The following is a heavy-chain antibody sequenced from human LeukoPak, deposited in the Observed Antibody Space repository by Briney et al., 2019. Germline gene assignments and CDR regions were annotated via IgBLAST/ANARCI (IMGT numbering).Heavy chain of an antibody. V-gene: IGHV4-34*01. Sequence: SETLSLTCAVYGGSFSGYYWSWIRQPPGKGLEWIGEINHSGSTNYNPSLKSRVTISVDTSKNQFSLKLSSVTAADTAVYYCAKDEGGIAAIVQDFDYWGQGTLVTVSS. CDR2: INHSGST. CDR1: GGSFSGYY. D-gene: IGHD6-13*01. J-gene: IGHJ4*02. CDR3: AKDEGGIAAIVQDFDY.